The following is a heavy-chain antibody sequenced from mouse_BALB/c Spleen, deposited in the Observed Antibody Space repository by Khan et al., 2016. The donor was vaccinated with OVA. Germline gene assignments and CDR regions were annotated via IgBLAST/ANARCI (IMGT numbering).Heavy chain of an antibody. J-gene: IGHJ2*01. V-gene: IGHV1-7*01. CDR2: INPSTGYT. CDR1: GYTFINYW. D-gene: IGHD1-1*02. CDR3: AKRGLGWDFDY. Sequence: QVQLQQSGAELAKPGASVKMSCKASGYTFINYWILWVKQRPGQGLEWIGYINPSTGYTEYNQNFKDKATLTADKSSSTAYLQLSSLTSEDSAVYYCAKRGLGWDFDYGGQGTMLTVSS.